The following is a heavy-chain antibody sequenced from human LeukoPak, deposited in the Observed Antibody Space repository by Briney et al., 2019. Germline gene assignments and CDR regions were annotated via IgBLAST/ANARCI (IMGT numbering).Heavy chain of an antibody. D-gene: IGHD6-13*01. J-gene: IGHJ4*02. V-gene: IGHV1-2*02. CDR2: INPNSGGT. CDR3: AREVGSWGSDY. CDR1: GYTFTGYY. Sequence: ASVKFSCKASGYTFTGYYMHWVRPAPGQALEWMGWINPNSGGTNYAQKFQGRVTMTRDTSISTAYMELSRLRSDDTAVYYCAREVGSWGSDYWGQGTLVTVSS.